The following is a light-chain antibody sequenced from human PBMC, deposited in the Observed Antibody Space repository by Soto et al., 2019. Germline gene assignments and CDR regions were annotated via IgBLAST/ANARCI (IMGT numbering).Light chain of an antibody. CDR1: QSVSSTY. J-gene: IGKJ4*01. CDR3: QHYGSLVLT. CDR2: GAS. V-gene: IGKV3-20*01. Sequence: EIVLTQSPGTLSLSPGDRATLSCRASQSVSSTYLAWYQQKPGQAPRLLIYGASSRATGLPDRFSGSGSGTDFTLTISRLEPEDFAVYYCQHYGSLVLTFGGGTKVEIK.